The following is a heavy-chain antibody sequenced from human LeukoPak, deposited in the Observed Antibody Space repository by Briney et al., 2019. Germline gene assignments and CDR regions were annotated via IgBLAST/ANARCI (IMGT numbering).Heavy chain of an antibody. Sequence: ASVKVSCKASGYTFTTYRISWVRQAPGQGLEWMGWISTSNGNTNYAEKVQARVTMTTDTPTTTAYMELRSLRSDDTAAYILVREVPXYCGGDCYGGNFDYWGQGTLVTVSS. CDR2: ISTSNGNT. V-gene: IGHV1-18*04. D-gene: IGHD2-21*02. CDR3: VREVPXYCGGDCYGGNFDY. J-gene: IGHJ4*02. CDR1: GYTFTTYR.